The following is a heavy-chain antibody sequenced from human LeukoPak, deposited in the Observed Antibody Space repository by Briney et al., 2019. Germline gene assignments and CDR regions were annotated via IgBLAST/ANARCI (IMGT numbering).Heavy chain of an antibody. CDR2: ISYDGSNK. V-gene: IGHV3-30*03. CDR3: AREPTYSSSWYTSCDY. D-gene: IGHD6-13*01. CDR1: GFTFSSYG. J-gene: IGHJ4*02. Sequence: GGSLRLSCAASGFTFSSYGMHWVRQAPGKGLEWVAVISYDGSNKYYADSVKGRFTISRDNAKNSLYLQMNSLRAEDTAVYYCAREPTYSSSWYTSCDYWGQGTLVTVSS.